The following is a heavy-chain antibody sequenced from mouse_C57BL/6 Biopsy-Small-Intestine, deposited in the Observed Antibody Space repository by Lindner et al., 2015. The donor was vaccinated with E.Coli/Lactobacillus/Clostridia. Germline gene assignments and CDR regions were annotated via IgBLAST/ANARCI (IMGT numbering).Heavy chain of an antibody. CDR3: TTGTAQATYYYYAMDY. CDR2: IDPENGDT. V-gene: IGHV14-1*01. D-gene: IGHD3-2*02. CDR1: GFNIKDYY. Sequence: VQLQESGAELVKPGASVKLSCTASGFNIKDYYMHWVKQRTEQGLEWIGRIDPENGDTEYASKFQGKATITADTSSNTAYLQLSSLTSEDTAVYYCTTGTAQATYYYYAMDYWGQGTSVTVSS. J-gene: IGHJ4*01.